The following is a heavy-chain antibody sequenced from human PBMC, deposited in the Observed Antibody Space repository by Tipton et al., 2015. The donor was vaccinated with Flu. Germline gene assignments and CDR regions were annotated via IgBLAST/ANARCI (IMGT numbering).Heavy chain of an antibody. CDR3: ARDHPEYIDNPQWYFDL. J-gene: IGHJ2*01. D-gene: IGHD2/OR15-2a*01. CDR1: GFTFSYYE. CDR2: ISSSSKTM. V-gene: IGHV3-48*03. Sequence: SLRLSCAASGFTFSYYEMNWVRQAPGKGLEWVAYISSSSKTMYYADSVKGRFTISRDNAKNSLYLQINSLRAEDTAVYYCARDHPEYIDNPQWYFDLWGRGTLVAVSS.